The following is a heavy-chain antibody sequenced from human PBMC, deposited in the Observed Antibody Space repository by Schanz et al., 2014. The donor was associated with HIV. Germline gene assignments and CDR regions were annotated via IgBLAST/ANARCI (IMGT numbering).Heavy chain of an antibody. D-gene: IGHD2-15*01. J-gene: IGHJ4*02. Sequence: QVQLQQWGAGLLKPSETLSLTCAIYGGSSIGNYWSWIRQSPGKGLEWIGNINQSGSTTYNPSLKSRVPMSIDTSEPQFFLELTSVTAADTAVYYCARASRGGLPYTGGWYYFDFWGQGILVTVSS. CDR2: INQSGST. CDR3: ARASRGGLPYTGGWYYFDF. V-gene: IGHV4-34*01. CDR1: GGSSIGNY.